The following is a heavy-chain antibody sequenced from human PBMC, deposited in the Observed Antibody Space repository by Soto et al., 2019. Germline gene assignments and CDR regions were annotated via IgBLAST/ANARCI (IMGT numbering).Heavy chain of an antibody. CDR3: AHAFGGTSWPNDAFDV. D-gene: IGHD3-16*01. V-gene: IGHV2-5*02. J-gene: IGHJ3*01. CDR2: IYWDDDT. CDR1: GFSFSADGVG. Sequence: HITLKESGPTLVKPTQTHTLTCIFSGFSFSADGVGVGWIRQPPGKTLEWLALIYWDDDTRYRPSLKSRLTITKDSSKNQVVLTMTNMDPLDTATYYCAHAFGGTSWPNDAFDVWGQGTVVTVSS.